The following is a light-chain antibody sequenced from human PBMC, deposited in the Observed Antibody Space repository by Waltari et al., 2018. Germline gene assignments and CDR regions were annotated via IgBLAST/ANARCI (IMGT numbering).Light chain of an antibody. CDR1: QDLGAS. J-gene: IGKJ1*01. CDR2: DAD. V-gene: IGKV1-33*01. CDR3: QQFGSLPWT. Sequence: DIHLTQSPSSLSASVGDTVTITCRASQDLGASVNWYQQSPGEAPKLLIFDADSLERGAPSRFSGGGSRTQFTFTITGLQAEDIATYYCQQFGSLPWTFGQGTTVE.